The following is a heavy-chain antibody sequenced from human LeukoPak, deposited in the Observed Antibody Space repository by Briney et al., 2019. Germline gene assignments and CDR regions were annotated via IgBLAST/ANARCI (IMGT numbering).Heavy chain of an antibody. J-gene: IGHJ4*02. CDR1: GYTFTGYY. Sequence: ASVKVSCKASGYTFTGYYMHWVRQAPGQGLEWMGWINPNSGGTNYAQKFQGRVTMTRDTSISTAYMELSRLRSDDTAVYYCARDLPYSNYPYYFDYWGQGTLVTVSS. V-gene: IGHV1-2*02. D-gene: IGHD4-11*01. CDR3: ARDLPYSNYPYYFDY. CDR2: INPNSGGT.